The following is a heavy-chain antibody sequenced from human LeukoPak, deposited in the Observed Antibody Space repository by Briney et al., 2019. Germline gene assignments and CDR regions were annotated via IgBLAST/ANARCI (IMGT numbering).Heavy chain of an antibody. V-gene: IGHV3-11*01. J-gene: IGHJ4*02. Sequence: GGSLRLSCAASGFTFSDYYMSWIRQAPGKGLDWVPYISSSGSTIYYADSVKGRFTISRDDAKNSLYLQMNSLRAEDTAVYYCVRGSTLSSAPDYWGQGALVTVSS. CDR1: GFTFSDYY. CDR3: VRGSTLSSAPDY. CDR2: ISSSGSTI. D-gene: IGHD3-22*01.